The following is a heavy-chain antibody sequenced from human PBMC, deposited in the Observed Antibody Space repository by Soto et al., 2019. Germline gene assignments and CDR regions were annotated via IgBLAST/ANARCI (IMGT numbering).Heavy chain of an antibody. J-gene: IGHJ6*02. CDR1: GSDFGTYS. CDR2: VSLDSDSI. D-gene: IGHD3-3*01. Sequence: PGGSLRLSCRASGSDFGTYSMNWVRQAPGQGLEWIAYVSLDSDSIQYADSVKGRFTISRDDAENSLYLQMDSLRDEDTATYYCARLYYDYVWGQGTTVTGSS. CDR3: ARLYYDYV. V-gene: IGHV3-48*02.